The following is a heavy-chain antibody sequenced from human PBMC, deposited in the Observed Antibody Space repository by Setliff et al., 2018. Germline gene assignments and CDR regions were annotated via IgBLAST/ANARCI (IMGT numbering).Heavy chain of an antibody. V-gene: IGHV4-38-2*01. Sequence: SETLSLTCAVSGYSISSDYYWGWIRQPPGKGLEWIGSMYHSGSTYYNPSLKSRVTVSVDTSKNQFSLKLNYVTAADTAVYYCARALGYCSRTSCYADAFDIWGQGTMVTVSS. D-gene: IGHD2-2*01. CDR1: GYSISSDYY. J-gene: IGHJ3*02. CDR2: MYHSGST. CDR3: ARALGYCSRTSCYADAFDI.